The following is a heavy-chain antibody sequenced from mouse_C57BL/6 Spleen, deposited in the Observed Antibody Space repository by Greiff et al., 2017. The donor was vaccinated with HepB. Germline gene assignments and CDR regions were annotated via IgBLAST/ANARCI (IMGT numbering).Heavy chain of an antibody. CDR3: ARKTGSDAMDY. CDR2: ISSGGSYT. D-gene: IGHD4-1*01. V-gene: IGHV5-6*01. Sequence: EVKVVESGGDLVKPGGSLKLSCAASGFTFSSYGMSWVRQTPDKRLEWVATISSGGSYTYYPDSVKGRFTISRDNAKNTLYLQMSSLKSEDTAMYYCARKTGSDAMDYWGQGTSGTVSA. CDR1: GFTFSSYG. J-gene: IGHJ4*01.